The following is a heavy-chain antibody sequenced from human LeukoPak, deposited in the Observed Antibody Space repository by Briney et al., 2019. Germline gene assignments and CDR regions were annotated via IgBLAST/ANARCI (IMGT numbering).Heavy chain of an antibody. CDR3: ARVATVTKDAFDI. D-gene: IGHD4-17*01. J-gene: IGHJ3*02. V-gene: IGHV4-30-2*01. Sequence: PSETLSLTCAVSGGSISSGGYSWSWIRQPPGKGLEWIGYIYHSGSTYYNPSLKSRVTISVDRSKNQFSLKLSSVTAADTAVYYCARVATVTKDAFDIWGQGTMVTVSP. CDR2: IYHSGST. CDR1: GGSISSGGYS.